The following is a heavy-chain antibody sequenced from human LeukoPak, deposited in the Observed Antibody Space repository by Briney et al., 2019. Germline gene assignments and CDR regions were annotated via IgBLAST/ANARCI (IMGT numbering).Heavy chain of an antibody. Sequence: PGGSLRLSCAASGFTFSSYSMNWVRQAPGKGLEWVSSISSSSSYINYADSVKGRFTISRDNAKNSLYLQMNSLRAEDTAVYYCARDYRGYYDYWGQGTLVTVSS. CDR3: ARDYRGYYDY. CDR2: ISSSSSYI. D-gene: IGHD3-22*01. CDR1: GFTFSSYS. V-gene: IGHV3-21*01. J-gene: IGHJ4*02.